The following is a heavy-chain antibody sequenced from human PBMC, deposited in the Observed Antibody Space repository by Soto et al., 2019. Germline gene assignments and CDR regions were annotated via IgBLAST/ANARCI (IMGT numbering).Heavy chain of an antibody. D-gene: IGHD1-26*01. CDR3: ARRGSGSYYDY. Sequence: EVQLLESGGGLVQPGGSLRLSCAASGFTFSSYAMRWVRQAPVKGLEWVSAISGSGDSTYYADSVKGRFTISRDNYKNTLYLQMNSLSAEDTAVYYCARRGSGSYYDYWGQGTLVTVSS. CDR2: ISGSGDST. J-gene: IGHJ4*02. V-gene: IGHV3-23*01. CDR1: GFTFSSYA.